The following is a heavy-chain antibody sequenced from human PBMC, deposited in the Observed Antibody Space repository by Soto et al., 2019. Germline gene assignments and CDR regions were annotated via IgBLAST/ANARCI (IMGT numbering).Heavy chain of an antibody. J-gene: IGHJ4*02. CDR2: IYHSGST. CDR1: VGSVSSGSHY. V-gene: IGHV4-61*01. Sequence: SETLSLTCTVSVGSVSSGSHYWNWIRQPPGKGLEWIGSIYHSGSTDYNPSLKSRVAISVDTSQNQFSLKLGSVTAADTAVYYCATVSLQLTTMDYWGQGALVTVSS. D-gene: IGHD4-4*01. CDR3: ATVSLQLTTMDY.